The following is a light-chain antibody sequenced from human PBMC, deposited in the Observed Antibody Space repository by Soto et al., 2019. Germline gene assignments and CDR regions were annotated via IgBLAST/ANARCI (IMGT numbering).Light chain of an antibody. CDR2: ANN. J-gene: IGLJ2*01. CDR1: SYNIGAGSD. CDR3: QSYDSSLSGSV. V-gene: IGLV1-40*01. Sequence: QSALTQPPYVSGAPGQSVTISCTGSSYNIGAGSDVHWYQHLPGTPPKVLIYANNNRPSGVPDRFSGSKSGTSASLSITGLQAEDEADYYCQSYDSSLSGSVFGGGTKLTVL.